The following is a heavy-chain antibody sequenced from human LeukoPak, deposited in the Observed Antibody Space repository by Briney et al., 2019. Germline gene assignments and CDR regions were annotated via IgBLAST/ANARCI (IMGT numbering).Heavy chain of an antibody. J-gene: IGHJ6*03. CDR2: FRRKTYGGRT. CDR1: GFTFGNYA. V-gene: IGHV3-49*04. CDR3: TSDYGDSILGNYYYYMDV. D-gene: IGHD4-17*01. Sequence: GSLRLSCTTSGFTFGNYAMNWVRQAPGKGLEWVGFFRRKTYGGRTEYAASVKGRFTISRDDSKSNAYLQMHSLKTEDTAVYYCTSDYGDSILGNYYYYMDVWGKGTTVTISS.